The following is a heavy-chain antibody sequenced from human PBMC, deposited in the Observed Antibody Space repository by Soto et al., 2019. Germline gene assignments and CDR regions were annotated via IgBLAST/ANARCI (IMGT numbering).Heavy chain of an antibody. D-gene: IGHD3-10*01. CDR1: GGTFSSYA. CDR3: AREILFGELSIPTRWYFDL. CDR2: IIPIFGTA. J-gene: IGHJ2*01. V-gene: IGHV1-69*13. Sequence: GASVKVSCKASGGTFSSYAISWVRQAPGQGLEWMGGIIPIFGTANYAQKFQGRVTITADESTSTAYMELSSLRSEDTAVYYCAREILFGELSIPTRWYFDLWGRGTLVTVSS.